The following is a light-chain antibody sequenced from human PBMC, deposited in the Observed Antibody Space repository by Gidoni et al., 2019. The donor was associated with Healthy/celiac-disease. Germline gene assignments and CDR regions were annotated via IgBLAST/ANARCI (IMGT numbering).Light chain of an antibody. CDR2: DAS. CDR3: QQYDNLMYT. CDR1: QDISNY. Sequence: DIQMTQSPSSLSASVGDRVTITCQASQDISNYLNWYQQKPGKAPKLLIYDASNLETGVPSRFSVSRSGTDFTFTISSLQPEDIATDYCQQYDNLMYTFGPGTKLEIK. V-gene: IGKV1-33*01. J-gene: IGKJ2*01.